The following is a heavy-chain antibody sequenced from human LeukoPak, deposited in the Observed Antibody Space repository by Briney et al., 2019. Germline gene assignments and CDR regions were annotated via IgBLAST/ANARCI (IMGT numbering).Heavy chain of an antibody. CDR3: AVSIPWYYFDY. J-gene: IGHJ4*02. CDR2: ISISSSYI. V-gene: IGHV3-21*01. D-gene: IGHD2-8*02. Sequence: GGSLRLSCAASGFTFSSXXXNWVRQAPGXGXXWVSSISISSSYIYYADSVKGRFTISRDNAKNSLYLQMNSLRAEDTAVYYCAVSIPWYYFDYWGQGTLVTVSS. CDR1: GFTFSSXX.